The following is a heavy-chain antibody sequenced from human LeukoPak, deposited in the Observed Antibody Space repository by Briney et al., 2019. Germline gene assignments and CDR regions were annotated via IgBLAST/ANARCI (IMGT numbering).Heavy chain of an antibody. J-gene: IGHJ6*03. CDR2: ISSSGSTI. CDR3: ARDRYYYGSGSYWDYYYMDV. CDR1: GFTFSSYE. Sequence: GGSLRLSCAASGFTFSSYEMNWVRQAPGKGLEWVSYISSSGSTIYDADSVKGRFTISRDNAKNSLYLQMNSLRVEDTAVYYCARDRYYYGSGSYWDYYYMDVWGKGTTVTVSS. D-gene: IGHD3-10*01. V-gene: IGHV3-48*03.